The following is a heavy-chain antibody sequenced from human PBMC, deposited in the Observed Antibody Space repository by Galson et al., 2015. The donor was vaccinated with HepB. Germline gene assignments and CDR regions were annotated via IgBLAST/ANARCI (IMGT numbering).Heavy chain of an antibody. CDR1: GFTFSNAW. D-gene: IGHD3-22*01. V-gene: IGHV3-15*01. Sequence: SLRLSCAASGFTFSNAWMSWVRQAPGKGLEWVGRIKSKTDGGTTNYAAPVKGRFTISRDDSKNTLYLQMNSLKTEDTAVYYCTTDWPYYDSSCYHHWGQGTLVTVSS. CDR3: TTDWPYYDSSCYHH. J-gene: IGHJ5*02. CDR2: IKSKTDGGTT.